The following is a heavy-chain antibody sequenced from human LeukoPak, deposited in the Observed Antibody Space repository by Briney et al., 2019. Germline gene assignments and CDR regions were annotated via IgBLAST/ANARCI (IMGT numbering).Heavy chain of an antibody. J-gene: IGHJ4*02. D-gene: IGHD3-16*01. CDR2: ISGSGSTA. CDR3: ARVVTAARPFDY. CDR1: GFTFRTYA. Sequence: GGSLRLSCAASGFTFRTYAMTWVRQAPGKGLEWVSAISGSGSTAHYADSVKGRFTISRDNSKNTLYLQMNSLRAEDTAVYYCARVVTAARPFDYWGQGTLVTVSS. V-gene: IGHV3-23*01.